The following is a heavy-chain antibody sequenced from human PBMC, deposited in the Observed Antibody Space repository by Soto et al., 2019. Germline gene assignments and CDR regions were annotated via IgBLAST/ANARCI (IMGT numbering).Heavy chain of an antibody. Sequence: SVKVSCKASGGTFSSYAISWVRQAPGQGLEWMGGIIPIFGTANYAQKFQGRVTITADKSTSTAYMELSSLRSEDTAVYYCASGTYDYVWGSYRPFDYWGQGTLVTVSS. CDR2: IIPIFGTA. V-gene: IGHV1-69*06. J-gene: IGHJ4*02. CDR1: GGTFSSYA. D-gene: IGHD3-16*02. CDR3: ASGTYDYVWGSYRPFDY.